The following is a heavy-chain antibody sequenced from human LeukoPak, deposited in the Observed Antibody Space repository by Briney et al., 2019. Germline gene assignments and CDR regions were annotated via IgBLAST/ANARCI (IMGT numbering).Heavy chain of an antibody. Sequence: PARSRRLSSTASGFTFGDHAMSWVRQAPGRGREWVGFIRRKAYGGTTEYAGSVKARFTISRDEYISSAYLQMNSLKSGDTAVDYCDRGPIQLWNHNGMDVWGQETTVTVAS. CDR2: IRRKAYGGTT. CDR3: DRGPIQLWNHNGMDV. D-gene: IGHD5-18*01. V-gene: IGHV3-49*04. CDR1: GFTFGDHA. J-gene: IGHJ6*02.